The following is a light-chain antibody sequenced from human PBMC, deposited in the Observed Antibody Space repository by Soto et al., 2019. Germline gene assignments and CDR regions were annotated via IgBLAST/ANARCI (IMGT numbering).Light chain of an antibody. J-gene: IGLJ1*01. Sequence: QSVLTQPASVSGSPGQSITISCTGTSSDVGGYNYVSWYQQRPGKAPKLMIYDVSNRPSGVSNRFSGSKSGNTASLTISGLQAQDEADYYCSSYTSSSKVFGTGTKVTV. CDR1: SSDVGGYNY. V-gene: IGLV2-14*01. CDR2: DVS. CDR3: SSYTSSSKV.